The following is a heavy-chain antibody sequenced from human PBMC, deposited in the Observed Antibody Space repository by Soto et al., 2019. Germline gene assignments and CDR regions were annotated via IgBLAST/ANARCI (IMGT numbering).Heavy chain of an antibody. CDR1: GFTFGNNW. CDR3: ASLEWESSGYADY. V-gene: IGHV3-7*03. CDR2: IKRDGSEK. J-gene: IGHJ4*02. D-gene: IGHD3-3*01. Sequence: GGSLRLSRVASGFTFGNNWMSWVRQAPGKGLEWVANIKRDGSEKYYVDSVMGRFAISRESAKNTLYLQMNSLRADDTAVYYCASLEWESSGYADYWGQGTLVTVSS.